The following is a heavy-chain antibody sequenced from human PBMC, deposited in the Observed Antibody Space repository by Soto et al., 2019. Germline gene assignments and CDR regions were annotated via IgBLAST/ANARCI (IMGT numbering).Heavy chain of an antibody. CDR2: IVVGSGNS. CDR1: GFTFTSSA. Sequence: SVKVSCKASGFTFTSSAVQWVRQARGQRLEWIGWIVVGSGNSNYAQKFQERVTITRDMSTSTAYMELSSLRSEDTAVYYCAADQQQLVFDYWGQGTLVTVSS. CDR3: AADQQQLVFDY. D-gene: IGHD6-13*01. V-gene: IGHV1-58*01. J-gene: IGHJ4*02.